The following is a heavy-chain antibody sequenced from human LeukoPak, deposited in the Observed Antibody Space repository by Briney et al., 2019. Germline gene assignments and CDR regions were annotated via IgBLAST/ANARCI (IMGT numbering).Heavy chain of an antibody. CDR1: GFTFSSYA. CDR2: ISAGAYTT. CDR3: AKDGYSSSWFYLDY. V-gene: IGHV3-23*01. D-gene: IGHD6-13*01. Sequence: PGGSLRLSCTASGFTFSSYAMGWVRQAPGKGLEWVSGISAGAYTTYYADSVKGRFTLSRDTSKNTLYLQMNSLRAEDTAVYYCAKDGYSSSWFYLDYWGQGTLVTVSS. J-gene: IGHJ4*02.